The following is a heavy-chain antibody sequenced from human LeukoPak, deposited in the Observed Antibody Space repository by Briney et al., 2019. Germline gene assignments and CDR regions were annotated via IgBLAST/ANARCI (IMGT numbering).Heavy chain of an antibody. V-gene: IGHV4-34*01. CDR3: ARGVRLVTIFGVGLLDY. CDR2: INHSGST. J-gene: IGHJ4*02. CDR1: GGSFSGYY. D-gene: IGHD3-3*01. Sequence: SETLSLTCAVYGGSFSGYYWSWIRQPPGKGLEWIGEINHSGSTKYNPSLKSRVTISVDTSKNQFSLKLSSVTAADTAVYYCARGVRLVTIFGVGLLDYWGQGTLVTVSS.